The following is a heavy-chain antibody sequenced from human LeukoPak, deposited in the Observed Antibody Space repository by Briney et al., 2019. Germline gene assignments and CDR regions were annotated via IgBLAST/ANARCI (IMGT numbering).Heavy chain of an antibody. J-gene: IGHJ5*02. CDR1: RCTFTGYY. V-gene: IGHV1-2*02. D-gene: IGHD6-6*01. CDR3: AGHSSSSDGWFDP. Sequence: APVKVSCKASRCTFTGYYIHWVRPAPGQGREWMGWINPHNGGTNYAQKFQGRVTMTRDTSINTVYMELTRLTSDDTAIYYCAGHSSSSDGWFDPWGQGTLVTVSS. CDR2: INPHNGGT.